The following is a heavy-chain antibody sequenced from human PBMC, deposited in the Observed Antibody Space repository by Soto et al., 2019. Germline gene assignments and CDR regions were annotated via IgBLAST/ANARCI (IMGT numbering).Heavy chain of an antibody. V-gene: IGHV1-3*04. CDR1: GYTFTTYA. J-gene: IGHJ3*01. Sequence: GASVKVSCKASGYTFTTYAIHWVRQAPGQRLEWMGWLNTTNGKTKYSQKFQGRITFTRDTSATTAYMEVSSLRFEDTAVYFCAKGIAAAGIPLDVFDVWGQGTMVTVSS. CDR2: LNTTNGKT. CDR3: AKGIAAAGIPLDVFDV. D-gene: IGHD6-13*01.